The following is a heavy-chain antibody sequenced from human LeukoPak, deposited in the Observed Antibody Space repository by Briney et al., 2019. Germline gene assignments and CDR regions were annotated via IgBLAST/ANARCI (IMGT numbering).Heavy chain of an antibody. CDR3: ARARYCSSTSCYGSTPPPFDY. CDR2: INHSGST. Sequence: PSETLSLTCAVYGGSFSGYYWSWIRQPPGKGLEWIGEINHSGSTNYNPSLKSRVTISVDTSKNQFSLKLSSVTAADTAVYYCARARYCSSTSCYGSTPPPFDYWGQGTLVTVSS. J-gene: IGHJ4*02. D-gene: IGHD2-2*01. CDR1: GGSFSGYY. V-gene: IGHV4-34*01.